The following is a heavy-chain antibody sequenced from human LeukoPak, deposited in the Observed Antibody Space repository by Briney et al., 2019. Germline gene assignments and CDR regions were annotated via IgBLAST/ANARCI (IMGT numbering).Heavy chain of an antibody. CDR2: ISSNGVST. V-gene: IGHV3-64*01. Sequence: GGSLRLSCAASGFTFSSYVMYWVRQAPGEGLEYVSAISSNGVSTYYASSVKDRVTISRDNSKNTLYLQMGSLRAEDMAVYHCARGPTRYYFDYWGQGTLVTVSS. CDR3: ARGPTRYYFDY. J-gene: IGHJ4*02. CDR1: GFTFSSYV.